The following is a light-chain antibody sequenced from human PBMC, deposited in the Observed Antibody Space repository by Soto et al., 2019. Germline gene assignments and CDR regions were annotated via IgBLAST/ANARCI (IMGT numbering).Light chain of an antibody. J-gene: IGKJ4*01. CDR3: QQSNRSPLT. CDR2: GVS. Sequence: EIVMTQSPATLSVSPGERATLACRASQSVSSNLAWYQQKPGQAPRLLIYGVSTRATGIPARFSGSGSGTEFTLTISSLQSEDFAVYYCQQSNRSPLTFGAGTKVEIK. V-gene: IGKV3-15*01. CDR1: QSVSSN.